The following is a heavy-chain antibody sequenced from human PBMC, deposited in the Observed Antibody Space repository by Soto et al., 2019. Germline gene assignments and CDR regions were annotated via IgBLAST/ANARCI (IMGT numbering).Heavy chain of an antibody. CDR3: ARGSLVVAARKYFQH. CDR1: GGSFSGYY. V-gene: IGHV4-34*01. CDR2: INHSGST. D-gene: IGHD2-15*01. J-gene: IGHJ1*01. Sequence: SETLSLTCAVYGGSFSGYYWSWIRQPPGKGLEWIGEINHSGSTNYNPSLKSRVTISVDTSKNQFSLKLSSVTAADTAVYYCARGSLVVAARKYFQHWGQGTLVTVSS.